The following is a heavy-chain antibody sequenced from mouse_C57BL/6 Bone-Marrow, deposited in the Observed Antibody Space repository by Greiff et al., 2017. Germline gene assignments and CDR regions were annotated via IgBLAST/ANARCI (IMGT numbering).Heavy chain of an antibody. CDR2: IYPGSGST. Sequence: VQLQQPGAELVKPGASVKMSCKASGYTFTSYWITWVKQRPGQGLDWIGDIYPGSGSTNYNEKFKSKATLTVDTSSSTAYMQLRSLTSEDSAVYYCARGGVRCPYDYWGQGTTLTVSS. V-gene: IGHV1-55*01. CDR3: ARGGVRCPYDY. J-gene: IGHJ2*01. D-gene: IGHD1-1*01. CDR1: GYTFTSYW.